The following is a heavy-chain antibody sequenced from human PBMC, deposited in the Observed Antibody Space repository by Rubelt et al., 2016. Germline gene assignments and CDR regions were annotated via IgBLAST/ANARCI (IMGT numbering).Heavy chain of an antibody. CDR3: ARDKSLAD. Sequence: QVHLVQSGAELKKPGASVTVSCKASGYAFSNYAIHWLRQAPGQRLEWMAWINPGNGNIKYSQKFQARVTITRDTSASIAYMELSSLGSEDTAVYYCARDKSLADWGQGTLVTVSS. CDR1: GYAFSNYA. J-gene: IGHJ4*02. CDR2: INPGNGNI. V-gene: IGHV1-3*01.